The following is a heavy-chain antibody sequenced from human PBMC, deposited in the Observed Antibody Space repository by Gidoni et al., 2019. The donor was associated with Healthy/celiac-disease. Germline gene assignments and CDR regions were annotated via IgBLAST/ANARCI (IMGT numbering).Heavy chain of an antibody. CDR2: IYPGDSDT. CDR3: ARWRGRSSSSGTGFDP. V-gene: IGHV5-51*01. J-gene: IGHJ5*02. CDR1: GYSFTSYW. Sequence: EVQLVQSGAEVKKPGESLKISCQGSGYSFTSYWIGGVRQMPGNGLEWLGIIYPGDSDTRYSPSFQGQVTISADKSISTAYLQWSSLKASDTAMYYCARWRGRSSSSGTGFDPWGQGTLVTVSS. D-gene: IGHD6-6*01.